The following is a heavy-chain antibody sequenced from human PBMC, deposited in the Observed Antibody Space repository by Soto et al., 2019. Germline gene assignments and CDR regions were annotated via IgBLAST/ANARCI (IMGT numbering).Heavy chain of an antibody. CDR3: ARVGGYDYYFYGMDV. CDR1: GFTVSSNS. CDR2: IYSGGST. Sequence: PGGSLRLSCAVSGFTVSSNSMSWVRQAPGKGLEWVSVIYSGGSTYYADSVKGRFTISRDNFKNTLYLQMNSLRAEDTAVFYCARVGGYDYYFYGMDVWGQGTTVTVSS. D-gene: IGHD5-12*01. J-gene: IGHJ6*02. V-gene: IGHV3-53*01.